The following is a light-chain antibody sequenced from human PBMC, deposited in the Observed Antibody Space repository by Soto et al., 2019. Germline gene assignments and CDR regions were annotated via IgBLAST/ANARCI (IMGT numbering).Light chain of an antibody. V-gene: IGLV2-8*01. CDR3: SSYAGSNNFV. J-gene: IGLJ1*01. CDR1: SSDVGGYNY. CDR2: EVT. Sequence: QSALTQPPSASGSPGQSVTISCSGSSSDVGGYNYVSWYQQHPGKAPKLMISEVTKRPSGVPDRFSGSKSGNTASLTVSGLQAEDGADYYCSSYAGSNNFVFGTGTKVTVL.